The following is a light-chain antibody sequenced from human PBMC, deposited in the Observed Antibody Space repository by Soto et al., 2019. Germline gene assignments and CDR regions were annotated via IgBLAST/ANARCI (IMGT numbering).Light chain of an antibody. Sequence: EIGFKESPCTLSLYPGERASLSCRAIQSVSSSYLAWYQQKPGQAPRLLIYGASSRATGIPDRFSGSGSGTDFTLTISRLEPEDFAVYYCQQYGSSPAWTFGQVTKVDIK. CDR1: QSVSSSY. CDR3: QQYGSSPAWT. V-gene: IGKV3-20*01. CDR2: GAS. J-gene: IGKJ1*01.